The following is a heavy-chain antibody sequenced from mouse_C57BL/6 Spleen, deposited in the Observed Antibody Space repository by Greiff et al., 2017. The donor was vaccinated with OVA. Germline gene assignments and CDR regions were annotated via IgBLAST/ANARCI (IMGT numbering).Heavy chain of an antibody. V-gene: IGHV1-5*01. J-gene: IGHJ3*01. Sequence: VQLQQSGTVLARPGASVKMSCKTSGYTFTSYWMHWVKQRPGQGLEWIGAIYPGNSDTSYNEKFKGKAKLTAVTSSSTAYMELSSLTNEDSAVYYGTGGYYCSSNPPWFAYWGQGTLVTVSA. CDR3: TGGYYCSSNPPWFAY. CDR1: GYTFTSYW. CDR2: IYPGNSDT. D-gene: IGHD1-1*01.